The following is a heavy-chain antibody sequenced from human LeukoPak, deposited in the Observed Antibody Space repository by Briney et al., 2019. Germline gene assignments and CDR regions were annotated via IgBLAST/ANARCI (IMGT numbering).Heavy chain of an antibody. J-gene: IGHJ4*02. CDR2: IYYSGST. D-gene: IGHD3-22*01. Sequence: PSETLSLTCTVSGGSISSSSYYWGWIRQPPGKGLVWIGSIYYSGSTYYNPSLKSRVTISVDTSKNQFSLKLSSVTAADTAVYYCARDHDSSGYYLRPFDYWGPGTLVTVSS. CDR3: ARDHDSSGYYLRPFDY. V-gene: IGHV4-39*02. CDR1: GGSISSSSYY.